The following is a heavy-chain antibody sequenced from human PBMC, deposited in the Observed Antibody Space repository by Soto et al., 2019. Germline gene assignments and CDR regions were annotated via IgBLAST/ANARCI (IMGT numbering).Heavy chain of an antibody. CDR3: ARDSSGSYPTFDY. D-gene: IGHD1-26*01. CDR2: IYYSGST. J-gene: IGHJ4*02. Sequence: QVQLQESGPGLVKPSQTLSLTCTVSGGSISSGGYYWSWIRQHPGKGLEWIGYIYYSGSTYYNPSLTSRVTISVDTSKNQFSLKLSSVTAADTAVYYCARDSSGSYPTFDYWGQGTLVTVSS. V-gene: IGHV4-31*03. CDR1: GGSISSGGYY.